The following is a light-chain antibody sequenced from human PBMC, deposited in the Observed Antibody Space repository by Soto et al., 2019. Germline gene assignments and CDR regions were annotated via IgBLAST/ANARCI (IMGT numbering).Light chain of an antibody. CDR1: QSINTY. Sequence: DIQMTQSPSSLSASIGDRVTITCRASQSINTYLNWYQQRPGKAPELLIFAASTLQSGVPSRFSGRVSGTDFTLTIISLQPEDVATYYCQQTYTFGFTFGPGTTVDFK. CDR2: AAS. J-gene: IGKJ3*01. V-gene: IGKV1-39*01. CDR3: QQTYTFGFT.